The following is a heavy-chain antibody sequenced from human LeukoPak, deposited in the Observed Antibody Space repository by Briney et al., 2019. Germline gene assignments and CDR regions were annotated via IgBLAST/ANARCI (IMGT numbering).Heavy chain of an antibody. J-gene: IGHJ6*02. CDR1: GFTFSNSA. CDR3: ARAYCGGDCYAYYYGMDV. CDR2: IKQDGSEK. D-gene: IGHD2-21*02. Sequence: PGGSLRLSCAASGFTFSNSAMSWVRQAPGKGLEWVANIKQDGSEKYYVDSVKGRFTISRDNAKNSLYLQMNSLRAEDTAVYYCARAYCGGDCYAYYYGMDVWGQGTTVAVSS. V-gene: IGHV3-7*01.